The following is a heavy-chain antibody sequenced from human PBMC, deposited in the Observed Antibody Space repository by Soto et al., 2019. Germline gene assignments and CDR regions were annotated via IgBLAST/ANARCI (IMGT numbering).Heavy chain of an antibody. J-gene: IGHJ4*02. V-gene: IGHV1-18*04. D-gene: IGHD1-26*01. CDR1: GYTFTSYG. Sequence: GASVKVSCKASGYTFTSYGISWVRQAPGQGLEWMGWISAYNGSTNYAQKLQGRVTMTTDTSTSTAYMELRSLRSDDTAVYYCARVNSIVGATKNFDYWGQGTLVTVSS. CDR2: ISAYNGST. CDR3: ARVNSIVGATKNFDY.